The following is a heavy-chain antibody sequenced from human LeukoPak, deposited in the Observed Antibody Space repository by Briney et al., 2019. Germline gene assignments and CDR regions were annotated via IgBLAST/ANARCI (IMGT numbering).Heavy chain of an antibody. CDR2: IYYSGST. J-gene: IGHJ1*01. CDR3: ARTLSLRLGELSSSGYFQH. V-gene: IGHV4-39*01. D-gene: IGHD3-16*02. CDR1: GGSISSSSYY. Sequence: PSETLSLTCTVSGGSISSSSYYWGWIRQPPGKGLEWIGSIYYSGSTYYNPSLKSRVTISVDTSKNQFSLKLSSVTAADTAVYYCARTLSLRLGELSSSGYFQHGGQGTLVTVSS.